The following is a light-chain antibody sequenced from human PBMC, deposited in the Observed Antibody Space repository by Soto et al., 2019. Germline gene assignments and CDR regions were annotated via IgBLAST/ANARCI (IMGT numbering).Light chain of an antibody. Sequence: EVVLTQSPVTLSLSPGERATLSCRASQSFRGLLAWYQQKPGQAPRLLIYDAYNRATGIPPSFSGSGSGTDFTLTISSLEPEDSAVYYCQQRHMLPITFGQGTRLEIK. J-gene: IGKJ5*01. V-gene: IGKV3-11*01. CDR2: DAY. CDR3: QQRHMLPIT. CDR1: QSFRGL.